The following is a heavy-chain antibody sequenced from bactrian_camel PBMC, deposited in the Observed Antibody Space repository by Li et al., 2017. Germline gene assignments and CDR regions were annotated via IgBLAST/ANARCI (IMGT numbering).Heavy chain of an antibody. Sequence: VQLVESGGGLVQPGGSLRVSCAASGFTFSSYDMSWVRQAPGKGLEWVSGINSGGGRTYYADSVSGRFTISRDIDKNTVYLQMNSLKPEDTAVYYCVRQRYSDYVDYWGQGTQVTVS. CDR1: GFTFSSYD. CDR2: INSGGGRT. D-gene: IGHD4*01. CDR3: VRQRYSDYVDY. V-gene: IGHV3S40*01. J-gene: IGHJ4*01.